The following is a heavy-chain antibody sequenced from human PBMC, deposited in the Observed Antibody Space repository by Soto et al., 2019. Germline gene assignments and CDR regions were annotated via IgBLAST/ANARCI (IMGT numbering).Heavy chain of an antibody. D-gene: IGHD5-12*01. V-gene: IGHV1-46*03. CDR2: INPNGGRT. CDR3: TNVESGYFFDY. J-gene: IGHJ4*02. CDR1: GYTFTSYG. Sequence: ASVKVSCKASGYTFTSYGISWVRQAPGQGLEWMGIINPNGGRTTYAQKFQDRVTLTRDTSTSTFYMELSSLRPEDTAVYYCTNVESGYFFDYWGQGTLVTVSS.